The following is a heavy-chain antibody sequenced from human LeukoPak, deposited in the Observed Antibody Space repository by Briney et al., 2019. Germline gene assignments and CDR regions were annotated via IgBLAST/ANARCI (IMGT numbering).Heavy chain of an antibody. V-gene: IGHV4-4*02. CDR3: VTRGTASRLLDS. D-gene: IGHD1/OR15-1a*01. CDR2: MYHSGST. CDR1: GGSISSSNW. J-gene: IGHJ4*02. Sequence: PSETLSLTCVVSGGSISSSNWWSWVRQPPGQGLEWIGEMYHSGSTNYNPSLKSRVTISVDKSNNQFSLKLSSVTAADTAVYYCVTRGTASRLLDSWGQGTLVTVSS.